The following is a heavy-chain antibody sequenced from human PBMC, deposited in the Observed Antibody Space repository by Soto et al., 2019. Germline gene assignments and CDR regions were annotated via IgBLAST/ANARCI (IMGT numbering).Heavy chain of an antibody. V-gene: IGHV2-5*02. CDR1: GFSLSTSGVG. D-gene: IGHD6-19*01. J-gene: IGHJ6*02. CDR2: IYWDDDK. Sequence: QITLKESGPTLVKPTQTLTLTCTFSGFSLSTSGVGVGWIRQPPGKALEWLALIYWDDDKRYSPSLKSRLTITTDTSKHQVVLTMTNRDPVDTATYYSAHRRGSGWYTSIMYGMHVWGQGTTVTVSS. CDR3: AHRRGSGWYTSIMYGMHV.